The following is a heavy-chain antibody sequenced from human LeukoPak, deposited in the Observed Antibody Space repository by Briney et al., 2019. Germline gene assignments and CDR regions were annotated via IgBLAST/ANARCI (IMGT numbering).Heavy chain of an antibody. J-gene: IGHJ4*02. CDR2: IYHSGST. CDR1: GGSISSSSGNC. Sequence: SETLSLTCAVSGGSISSSSGNCWTWVRQPPGKGLEWIVEIYHSGSTNYNPSLKSRVTMLLDKSKNQFSLKLSSVTAADTAVYYCARNGGNSDFDYWGQGTLVTVSS. V-gene: IGHV4-4*02. CDR3: ARNGGNSDFDY. D-gene: IGHD4-23*01.